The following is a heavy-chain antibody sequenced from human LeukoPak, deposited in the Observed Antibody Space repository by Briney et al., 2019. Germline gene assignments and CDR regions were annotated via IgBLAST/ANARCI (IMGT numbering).Heavy chain of an antibody. CDR3: TTDQMVRGVITYACDI. D-gene: IGHD3-10*01. Sequence: GGSLRLSCAASGFTFSNAWMSWVRQAPGKGLEWVGRIKSKTDGGTTDYAAPVKGRFTISRDDSKNTLYLQMNSLKTEDTAVYYCTTDQMVRGVITYACDIWGQGTMVTVSS. J-gene: IGHJ3*02. V-gene: IGHV3-15*01. CDR1: GFTFSNAW. CDR2: IKSKTDGGTT.